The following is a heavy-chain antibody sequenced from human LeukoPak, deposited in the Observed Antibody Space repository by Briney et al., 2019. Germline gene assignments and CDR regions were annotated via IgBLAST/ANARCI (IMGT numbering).Heavy chain of an antibody. J-gene: IGHJ5*02. V-gene: IGHV4-4*07. D-gene: IGHD3-10*01. CDR2: IYTSGST. Sequence: SEALSLTCTVSGGSISSYYWSWIRQPAGKGLEWIGRIYTSGSTNYNPSLKSRVTMSVDTSKNQFSLKLSSVTAADTAVYYRARSGASMYYYGSGRISNWFDPWGQGTLVTVSS. CDR3: ARSGASMYYYGSGRISNWFDP. CDR1: GGSISSYY.